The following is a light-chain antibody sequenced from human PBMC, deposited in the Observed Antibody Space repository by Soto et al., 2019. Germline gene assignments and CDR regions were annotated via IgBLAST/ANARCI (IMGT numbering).Light chain of an antibody. Sequence: EIVMTQSPATLSVSPGERATLSCRASQSVSSNLAWYQQKPGQAPRLLIYGASTRATGIPARFSGSGSETEFTVTISSLQSEDFAFFYCQQYDNWPITFGQGTRLEIK. CDR2: GAS. J-gene: IGKJ5*01. V-gene: IGKV3-15*01. CDR1: QSVSSN. CDR3: QQYDNWPIT.